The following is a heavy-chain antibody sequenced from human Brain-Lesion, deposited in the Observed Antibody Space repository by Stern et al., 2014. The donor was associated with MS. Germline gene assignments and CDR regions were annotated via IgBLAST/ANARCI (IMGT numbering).Heavy chain of an antibody. Sequence: VQLVESGPGLVKPSGTLSLTCAVSGGSISSSNWWSWVRQSPGKGLEWIGESDPSGGTIYNPSLKSRVPVAVEKPKTRFPLTLSSVTAADTAVYFCARFPASRPHVFDSWGQGTLVTVSS. CDR3: ARFPASRPHVFDS. CDR1: GGSISSSNW. J-gene: IGHJ4*02. CDR2: SDPSGGT. V-gene: IGHV4-4*02. D-gene: IGHD6-13*01.